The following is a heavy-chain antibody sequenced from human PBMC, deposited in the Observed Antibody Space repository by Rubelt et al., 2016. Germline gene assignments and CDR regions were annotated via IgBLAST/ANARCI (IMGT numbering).Heavy chain of an antibody. Sequence: EVQLVESGGGLVQPGGSLRLSCAASGFTFSSYWMSWVRQAPGKGLEWVANIKQAGSEKYYVDSVKGRFTISRDNAKNSLDLQMNSLRAEDTAVYYCARANPVIYGKNYFDYWGQGTLVTVSS. J-gene: IGHJ4*02. CDR3: ARANPVIYGKNYFDY. CDR2: IKQAGSEK. V-gene: IGHV3-7*04. D-gene: IGHD3-10*01. CDR1: GFTFSSYW.